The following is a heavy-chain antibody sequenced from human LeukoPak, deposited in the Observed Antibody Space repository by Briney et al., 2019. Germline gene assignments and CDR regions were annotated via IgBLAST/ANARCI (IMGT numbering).Heavy chain of an antibody. V-gene: IGHV4-30-4*01. CDR2: IYYCAST. D-gene: IGHD6-19*01. CDR3: ARIQWLERTWIWFDA. Sequence: PSETLSLTCTVSGVSISRGDYYWIWIRQPPGKGLEWVGYIYYCASTYFNPSLNSRVTISVDTSKKQFCLKLSSVTAADTAVYYCARIQWLERTWIWFDAWGQGTLVTVSS. J-gene: IGHJ5*02. CDR1: GVSISRGDYY.